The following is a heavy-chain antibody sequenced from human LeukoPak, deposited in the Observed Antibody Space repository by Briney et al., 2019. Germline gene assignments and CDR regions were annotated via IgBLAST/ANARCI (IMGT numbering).Heavy chain of an antibody. CDR3: SRETTSGY. V-gene: IGHV3-48*04. Sequence: GGSLRLSCAASGFSFSGYSMNWVRQPPGHGLEWISYISRGRHTIYYADSVRGRFTISRDDAKNSLYLQMNSLRAEDTGIYYCSRETTSGYWGQGTLVTVSS. J-gene: IGHJ4*02. CDR1: GFSFSGYS. D-gene: IGHD1-1*01. CDR2: ISRGRHTI.